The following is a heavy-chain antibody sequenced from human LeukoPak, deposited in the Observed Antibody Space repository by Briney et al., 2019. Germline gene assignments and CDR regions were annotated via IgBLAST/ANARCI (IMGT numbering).Heavy chain of an antibody. CDR1: GFTFSSYA. Sequence: GGSLRLSCAASGFTFSSYAMSWVRQAPGKGLEWVSAISGSGGSTYYADSVKGRFTISRDNSKNKLYLQMNSLRAEDTAVYYCAKTYYYDSSGHLGFDYWGQGTLVTVSS. CDR2: ISGSGGST. CDR3: AKTYYYDSSGHLGFDY. J-gene: IGHJ4*02. V-gene: IGHV3-23*01. D-gene: IGHD3-22*01.